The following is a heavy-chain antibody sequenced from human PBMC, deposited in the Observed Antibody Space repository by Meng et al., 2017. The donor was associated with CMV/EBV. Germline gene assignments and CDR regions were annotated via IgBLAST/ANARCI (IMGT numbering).Heavy chain of an antibody. J-gene: IGHJ3*02. CDR2: IGTAGDT. Sequence: LTGAASGFTFSSYDMHWVRQATGKGLEWVSAIGTAGDTYYPGSVKGRFTISRENAKNSLYLQMNSLRAGDTAVYYCARLGGSDAFDIWGQGTMVTVSS. CDR3: ARLGGSDAFDI. CDR1: GFTFSSYD. V-gene: IGHV3-13*01. D-gene: IGHD3-16*01.